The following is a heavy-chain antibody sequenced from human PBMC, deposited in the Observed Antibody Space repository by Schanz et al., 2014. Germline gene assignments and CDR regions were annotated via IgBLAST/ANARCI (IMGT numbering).Heavy chain of an antibody. CDR2: ISWNSGSV. CDR1: GFTFDNYA. D-gene: IGHD4-4*01. CDR3: AKDRQTTVSSVGYYYGMDV. Sequence: EVQLVESGGGLVQPGRSLRLSCAASGFTFDNYAMHWVRQAPGKGLEWVSSISWNSGSVAYADSVKGRFTISRDDAKNSLYLQMNSLRAEDTALYYCAKDRQTTVSSVGYYYGMDVWGQGTTVTVSS. V-gene: IGHV3-9*01. J-gene: IGHJ6*02.